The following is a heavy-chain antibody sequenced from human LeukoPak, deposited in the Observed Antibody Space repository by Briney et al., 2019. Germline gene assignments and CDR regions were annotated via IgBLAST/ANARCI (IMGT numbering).Heavy chain of an antibody. Sequence: ASVKVSCKASGYTFLGYYIHWLRQAPGQRLEWMAWINPNSGGTKYPQKLQGRVTVTRDTSISKAYMELSRLTSDDTAVYYCARVEPDYYDGTGYEPVGWFDTRRQETVV. CDR3: ARVEPDYYDGTGYEPVGWFDT. CDR2: INPNSGGT. V-gene: IGHV1-2*02. D-gene: IGHD3-22*01. J-gene: IGHJ5*02. CDR1: GYTFLGYY.